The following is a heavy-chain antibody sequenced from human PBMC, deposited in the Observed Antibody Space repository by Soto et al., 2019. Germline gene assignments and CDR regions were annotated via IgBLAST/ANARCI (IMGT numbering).Heavy chain of an antibody. CDR1: GGSFSGYY. J-gene: IGHJ3*02. Sequence: PSETLSLTCAVYGGSFSGYYWSWIRQLPGKGLEWIGEINHSGSTNYNPSLKSRVTISVDTSKNQFSLKLSSVTAADTAVYYCAGGALHAFDIWGQGTMVTVSS. D-gene: IGHD3-16*01. CDR3: AGGALHAFDI. CDR2: INHSGST. V-gene: IGHV4-34*01.